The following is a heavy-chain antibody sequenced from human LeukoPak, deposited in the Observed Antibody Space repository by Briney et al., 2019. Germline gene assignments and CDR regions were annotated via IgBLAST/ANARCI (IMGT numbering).Heavy chain of an antibody. CDR3: ATTDRYDRCSYYEGDFDV. D-gene: IGHD3-22*01. J-gene: IGHJ3*01. V-gene: IGHV4-4*09. CDR2: IYTSGST. CDR1: GGSISRYS. Sequence: SETLSLTCSVSGGSISRYSWTWIRQPPGKGLEWIGFIYTSGSTTYKPSLKSRVTISVDTSKNQFSLKLSSVTAADTAVYYCATTDRYDRCSYYEGDFDVWGQGTLVTVSS.